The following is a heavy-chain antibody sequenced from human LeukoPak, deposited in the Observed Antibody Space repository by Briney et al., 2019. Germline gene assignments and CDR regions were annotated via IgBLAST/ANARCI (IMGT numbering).Heavy chain of an antibody. CDR3: AKEGCGGDCYSLAFDI. V-gene: IGHV3-30*18. Sequence: GGSLRLSCAASGLTFSTFGMHWVRQAPGKGLEWVAVISYDGSDKDYADSVKGRFTVSRDDSKNTLYLQMNSLRAEDQAVYYGAKEGCGGDCYSLAFDIWGQGKMVPVSS. D-gene: IGHD2-21*02. CDR2: ISYDGSDK. J-gene: IGHJ3*02. CDR1: GLTFSTFG.